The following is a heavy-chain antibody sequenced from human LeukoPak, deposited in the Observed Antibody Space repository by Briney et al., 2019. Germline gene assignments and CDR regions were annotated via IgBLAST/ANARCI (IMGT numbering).Heavy chain of an antibody. D-gene: IGHD6-19*01. Sequence: GGSLRLSCAASGFTSSSYSMNWVRQAPGKGLEWVSSISSSSSYIYYADSVKGRFTISRDNAKNSLYLQMNSLRAEDTAVYYCARDLKGSGWYEGDYWGQGTLVTVSS. CDR3: ARDLKGSGWYEGDY. J-gene: IGHJ4*02. CDR2: ISSSSSYI. V-gene: IGHV3-21*01. CDR1: GFTSSSYS.